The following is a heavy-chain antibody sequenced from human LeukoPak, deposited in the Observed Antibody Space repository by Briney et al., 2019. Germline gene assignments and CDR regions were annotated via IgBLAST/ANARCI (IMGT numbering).Heavy chain of an antibody. Sequence: PGGSLRLSCAASGFSFSSYAMSWVRQAPGKGLEWVSANSGSGGSTYYADSVKGRFTISRDNSKNTLYLQMNSLRAEDTAVYYCAKDFRYDYDSSGYYTDTYWGQGTLVTVSS. D-gene: IGHD3-22*01. J-gene: IGHJ4*02. CDR2: NSGSGGST. CDR3: AKDFRYDYDSSGYYTDTY. V-gene: IGHV3-23*01. CDR1: GFSFSSYA.